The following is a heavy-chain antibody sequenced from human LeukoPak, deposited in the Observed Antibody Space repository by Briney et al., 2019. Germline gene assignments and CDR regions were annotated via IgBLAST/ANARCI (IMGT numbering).Heavy chain of an antibody. V-gene: IGHV3-74*03. CDR1: GFTFSRYW. J-gene: IGHJ4*02. CDR3: AKRPIFGELLYYFDY. CDR2: ISPDGSTT. D-gene: IGHD3-10*01. Sequence: GGSLRLSCAASGFTFSRYWMHWVRQAPGKGLMWVSRISPDGSTTLYADSVKGRFTISRDNAKNTLYLQMNSLRAEDTAIYYCAKRPIFGELLYYFDYWGQGTLVTVSS.